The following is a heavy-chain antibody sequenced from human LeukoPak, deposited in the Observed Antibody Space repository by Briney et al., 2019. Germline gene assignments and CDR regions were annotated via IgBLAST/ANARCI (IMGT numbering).Heavy chain of an antibody. V-gene: IGHV3-7*01. CDR2: VTKDGGET. J-gene: IGHJ4*02. CDR3: RRGHWDDHA. D-gene: IGHD7-27*01. Sequence: GGSLRLSCAGSGYTFTDYWMHWVRQAPGKGLEWVASVTKDGGETYYVDSAKGRFTISRDNAKNSVHLQMSSLRDQDTAVYWCRRGHWDDHAGGQGTLVTVSS. CDR1: GYTFTDYW.